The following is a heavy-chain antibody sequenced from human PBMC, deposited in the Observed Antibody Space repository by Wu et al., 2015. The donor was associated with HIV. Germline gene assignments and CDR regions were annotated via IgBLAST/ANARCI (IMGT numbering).Heavy chain of an antibody. Sequence: QVQLVQSGAEVKKPGASVKVSCKASGYTFTSYDINWVRQATGQGLEWMGWMNPNSGNTGYAQKFQGRVTMTRNTSISTVYLELSSLRSQDTAVYYCARDIHTFYFGPGSHGYYYYYAMDIWGRGTTVIVSS. CDR3: ARDIHTFYFGPGSHGYYYYYAMDI. V-gene: IGHV1-8*01. CDR1: GYTFTSYD. J-gene: IGHJ6*02. D-gene: IGHD3-10*01. CDR2: MNPNSGNT.